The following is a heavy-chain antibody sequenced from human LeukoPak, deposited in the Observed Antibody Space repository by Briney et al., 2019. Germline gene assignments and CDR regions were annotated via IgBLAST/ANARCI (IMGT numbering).Heavy chain of an antibody. CDR1: GYTFTDYY. CDR2: INPNSGGT. Sequence: VASVNVSCKASGYTFTDYYMHWMRQAPGQGPEWMGWINPNSGGTNYAQKFQGRVTMTRDTSITTAYMELSSLRSDDTAVYYCAPRRVAADKGFDYWGQGTLVTVSS. V-gene: IGHV1-2*02. D-gene: IGHD6-19*01. CDR3: APRRVAADKGFDY. J-gene: IGHJ4*02.